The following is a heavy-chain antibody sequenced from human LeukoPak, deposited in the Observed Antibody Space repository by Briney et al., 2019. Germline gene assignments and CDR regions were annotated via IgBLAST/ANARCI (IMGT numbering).Heavy chain of an antibody. V-gene: IGHV7-4-1*02. Sequence: GASVKVSCKASGYTFTSYAMNWVRQAPGQGLEWMGWINTNTGNPTYAQGFTGRFVLSLDTSVSTAYLQISSLKAEDTAVYYCARELAATMWAYYYYGMDVWGQGTMVTVSS. D-gene: IGHD2-15*01. CDR1: GYTFTSYA. CDR2: INTNTGNP. J-gene: IGHJ6*02. CDR3: ARELAATMWAYYYYGMDV.